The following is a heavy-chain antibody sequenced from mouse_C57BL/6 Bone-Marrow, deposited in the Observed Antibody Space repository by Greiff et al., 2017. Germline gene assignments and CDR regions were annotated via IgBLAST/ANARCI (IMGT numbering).Heavy chain of an antibody. J-gene: IGHJ2*01. Sequence: EVMLVESGGGLVQPGGSLSLSCAASGFTFTDYYMSWVRQPPGKALEWLGFIRNKANGYTTESSASVKGRFTISRDNYQSILYLHMNALRAEDSATYYCARLWGFYFDYWGQGTTLTVSS. D-gene: IGHD4-1*01. CDR2: IRNKANGYTT. V-gene: IGHV7-3*01. CDR1: GFTFTDYY. CDR3: ARLWGFYFDY.